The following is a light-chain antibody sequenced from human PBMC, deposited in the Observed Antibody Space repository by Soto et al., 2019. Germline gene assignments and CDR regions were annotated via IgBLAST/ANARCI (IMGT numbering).Light chain of an antibody. CDR3: QHSYSTPFT. Sequence: QRTQSPSSLTASVGDRVTITCRKSQSVSIYLNWYQLKPGKAPNLLISTASRLQSGVPSRFSGSGSGTDFNLTISRLPPDDVANYSRQHSYSTPFTFGGGTEVQIK. CDR1: QSVSIY. CDR2: TAS. J-gene: IGKJ4*01. V-gene: IGKV1-39*01.